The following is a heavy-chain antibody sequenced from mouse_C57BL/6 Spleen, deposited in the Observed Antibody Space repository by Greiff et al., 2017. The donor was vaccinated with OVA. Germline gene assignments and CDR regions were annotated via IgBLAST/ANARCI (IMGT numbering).Heavy chain of an antibody. Sequence: QVQLKESGAELVRPGASVTLSCKASGYTFTDYEMHWVKQTPVHGLEWIGAIDPETGGTAYNQKFKGKAILTADKSSSTAYMELRSLTSEDSAVYYCTRSLYYYEGSWFAYWGQGTLVTVSA. CDR1: GYTFTDYE. V-gene: IGHV1-15*01. CDR2: IDPETGGT. CDR3: TRSLYYYEGSWFAY. J-gene: IGHJ3*01. D-gene: IGHD2-4*01.